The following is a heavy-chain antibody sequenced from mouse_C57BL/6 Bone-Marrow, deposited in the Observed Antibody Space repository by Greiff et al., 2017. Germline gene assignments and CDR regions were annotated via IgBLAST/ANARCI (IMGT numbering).Heavy chain of an antibody. D-gene: IGHD4-1*01. V-gene: IGHV1-55*01. Sequence: VQLQQPGAELVKPGASVKMSCKASGYTFTSYWITWVKQRPGQGLEWIGDIYPTSGRTNYNEKFKSKAILTVDTPSSTAYMQLSSLTSEDSAVFYCARAGPLGRNFDCWGQGTTPTVSS. CDR1: GYTFTSYW. CDR2: IYPTSGRT. J-gene: IGHJ2*01. CDR3: ARAGPLGRNFDC.